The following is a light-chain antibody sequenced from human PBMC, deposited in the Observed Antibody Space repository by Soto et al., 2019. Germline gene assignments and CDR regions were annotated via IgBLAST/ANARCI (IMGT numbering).Light chain of an antibody. CDR1: QSVSSN. CDR3: QRYNNWPRT. J-gene: IGKJ1*01. Sequence: EIVMTQSPATLSVSPGERATLSCRASQSVSSNLAWYQQRPGQAPRLLIYGASTRATGIAARFSGSGSGTDFTLTISSLQSEDFAVYCCQRYNNWPRTFGQGTKVEI. CDR2: GAS. V-gene: IGKV3-15*01.